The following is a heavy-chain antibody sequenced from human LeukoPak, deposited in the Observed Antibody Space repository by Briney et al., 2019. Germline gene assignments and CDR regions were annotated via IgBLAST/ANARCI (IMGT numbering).Heavy chain of an antibody. Sequence: ASETLSLTCAVSGGSISSGGYSWSWIRQPPGKGLEWIGYIYHSGSTYYNPSLKSRVTISVDRSKNQFSLKLSSVTAADTAVYYCARVPGITMVRGVIPDYWGQGTLVTVSS. CDR1: GGSISSGGYS. CDR2: IYHSGST. J-gene: IGHJ4*02. V-gene: IGHV4-30-2*01. CDR3: ARVPGITMVRGVIPDY. D-gene: IGHD3-10*01.